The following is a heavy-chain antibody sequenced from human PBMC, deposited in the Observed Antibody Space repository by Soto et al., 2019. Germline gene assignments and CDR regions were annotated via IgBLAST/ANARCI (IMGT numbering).Heavy chain of an antibody. CDR2: IIPTIGTA. CDR1: GYTFTSYG. CDR3: ARVLVATSDYYYYGMDV. V-gene: IGHV1-69*13. J-gene: IGHJ6*02. D-gene: IGHD5-12*01. Sequence: SVTVSCKASGYTFTSYGISLVRQAPGQGLEWMGGIIPTIGTANYAQKFQGRVTITADESTSTAYMELSSLRSEDTAVYYCARVLVATSDYYYYGMDVWGQGTTVTVSS.